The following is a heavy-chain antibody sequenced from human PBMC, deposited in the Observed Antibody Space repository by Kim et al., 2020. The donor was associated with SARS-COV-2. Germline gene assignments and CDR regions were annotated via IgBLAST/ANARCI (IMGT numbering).Heavy chain of an antibody. D-gene: IGHD6-13*01. CDR1: GVSISSYY. V-gene: IGHV4-59*01. Sequence: SETLSLTCTVSGVSISSYYWSWIRQPPGKGLEWIGYIFYVGSTNYNPSLKSRVTISVDTSKNQFSLRLTSVTAAATAVYYCARVISWYTSSWYYFDYWG. J-gene: IGHJ4*01. CDR2: IFYVGST. CDR3: ARVISWYTSSWYYFDY.